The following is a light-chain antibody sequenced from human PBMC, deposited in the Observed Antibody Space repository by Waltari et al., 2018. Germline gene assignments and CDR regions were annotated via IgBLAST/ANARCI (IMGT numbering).Light chain of an antibody. CDR1: QSLNNR. Sequence: EIILMQSPATLSLSPGGRATLSCRASQSLNNRLAWYQQKPGQAPRLLIYDASRRVIGIPDRFSGSGSGTEVTLTISSLDPEDVAVYFCQQETAWSWTFGQGTKVEIQ. V-gene: IGKV3D-15*02. CDR2: DAS. J-gene: IGKJ1*01. CDR3: QQETAWSWT.